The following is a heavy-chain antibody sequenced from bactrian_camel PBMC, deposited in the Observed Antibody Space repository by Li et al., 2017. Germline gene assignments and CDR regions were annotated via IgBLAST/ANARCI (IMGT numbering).Heavy chain of an antibody. D-gene: IGHD1*01. Sequence: QLVESGGGSVQAGGSLRLSCVISGVASENYCIGWFRQAPRKEREAVATLYSGNNATYYFDSVKDRFTISRDNTQNTVYLQMNSLKPDDTAVYYCAATGQMLSVAGCRTQGTQVTVS. CDR1: GVASENYC. V-gene: IGHV3S63*01. J-gene: IGHJ4*01. CDR2: LYSGNNAT.